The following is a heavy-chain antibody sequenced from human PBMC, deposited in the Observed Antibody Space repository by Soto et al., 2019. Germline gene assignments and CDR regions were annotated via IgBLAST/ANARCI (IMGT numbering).Heavy chain of an antibody. CDR1: GFTFSSYD. CDR3: ARDLRTGTPPYHYVMDV. D-gene: IGHD1-1*01. V-gene: IGHV3-13*01. CDR2: IGTAGDT. J-gene: IGHJ6*02. Sequence: GGSLRLSCAASGFTFSSYDMHWVRQATGKGLEWVSAIGTAGDTYYPGSVKGRFTISRENAKNSLYLQMNSLRAGDTAVYYCARDLRTGTPPYHYVMDVWGQGPTVPVS.